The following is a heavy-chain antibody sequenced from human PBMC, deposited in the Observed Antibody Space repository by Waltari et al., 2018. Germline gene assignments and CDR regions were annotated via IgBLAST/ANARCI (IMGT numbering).Heavy chain of an antibody. V-gene: IGHV3-49*04. J-gene: IGHJ4*02. CDR2: IRSETYGGST. D-gene: IGHD3-10*01. CDR1: GFSFGDYV. CDR3: ARGNVWFGKLMGDY. Sequence: EVQLVESGGGLVQPGRSLRLACTASGFSFGDYVMTWVRQAPGKGLEWVGFIRSETYGGSTEYAASLKGRFTISRDDSKSIAYLQMNSLKTEDTAVYYCARGNVWFGKLMGDYWGQGTLVTVSS.